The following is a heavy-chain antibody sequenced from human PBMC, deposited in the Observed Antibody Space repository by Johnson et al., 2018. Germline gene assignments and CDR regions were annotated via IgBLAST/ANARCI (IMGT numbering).Heavy chain of an antibody. CDR3: ARDSGRGEYYMDG. Sequence: QVQLQESGPGLVKPSETLSLTCTVSGGSISSYYWSWIRQPPGKGLEWIGYIYYSGSTNYNPSLKSRVTISVDTSKNQFSLNLSSVTAADTAVYYCARDSGRGEYYMDGWGNGTTVTVSS. V-gene: IGHV4-59*01. D-gene: IGHD2-21*01. J-gene: IGHJ6*03. CDR2: IYYSGST. CDR1: GGSISSYY.